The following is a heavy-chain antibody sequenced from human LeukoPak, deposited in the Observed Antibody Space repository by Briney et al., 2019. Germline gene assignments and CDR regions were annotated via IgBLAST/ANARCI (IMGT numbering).Heavy chain of an antibody. Sequence: GGSLRLSCAASGFAFRGYTMSWVRQAPGKGLECVSGISDGAGTPYYADSVKGRFTISRDNSKNTLYLQINSLRAEDTAIYYCAKTWYTDSEDCWGQGTLVIVSS. CDR1: GFAFRGYT. CDR2: ISDGAGTP. J-gene: IGHJ4*02. CDR3: AKTWYTDSEDC. D-gene: IGHD1-14*01. V-gene: IGHV3-23*01.